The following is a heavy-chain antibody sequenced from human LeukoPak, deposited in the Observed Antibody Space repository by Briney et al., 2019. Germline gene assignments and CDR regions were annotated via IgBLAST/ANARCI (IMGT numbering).Heavy chain of an antibody. CDR1: GGSISSGGYS. J-gene: IGHJ4*02. D-gene: IGHD4-17*01. Sequence: PQTLSLTCAVSGGSISSGGYSWSRIRQPPGKGLEWIGYIYHSGSTYYNPSLKSRVTISVDRSKNQFSLKLSSVTAADTAVYYCARDRYGDHTYFDYWGQGTLVTVSS. V-gene: IGHV4-30-2*01. CDR2: IYHSGST. CDR3: ARDRYGDHTYFDY.